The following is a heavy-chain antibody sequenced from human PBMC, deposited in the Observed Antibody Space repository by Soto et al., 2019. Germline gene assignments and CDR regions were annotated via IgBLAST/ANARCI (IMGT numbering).Heavy chain of an antibody. V-gene: IGHV1-24*01. CDR1: GYTLTELS. J-gene: IGHJ5*02. D-gene: IGHD3-22*01. CDR3: ATEPMYYYDSSGYKNWFDP. CDR2: FDPEDGET. Sequence: AASVKVSCKVSGYTLTELSMHWVRQAPGKGLEWMGGFDPEDGETIYAQKFQGRVTMTEDTSTDTAYMELSSLRSEDTAVYYCATEPMYYYDSSGYKNWFDPWGQGTLVTVSS.